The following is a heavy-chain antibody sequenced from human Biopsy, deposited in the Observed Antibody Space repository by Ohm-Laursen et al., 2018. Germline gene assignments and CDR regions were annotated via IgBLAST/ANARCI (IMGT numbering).Heavy chain of an antibody. D-gene: IGHD1-20*01. CDR2: FAPENGKT. J-gene: IGHJ4*02. CDR1: GYTLTDLS. Sequence: GASVKVSCKVSGYTLTDLSMHWVRQAPGKGLEWMGGFAPENGKTIYAQKFQGRVTMTEDTSTDTAYMELSNLRSEDTAVYYCAGDINNWNVNYWGQGTLDIVSS. CDR3: AGDINNWNVNY. V-gene: IGHV1-24*01.